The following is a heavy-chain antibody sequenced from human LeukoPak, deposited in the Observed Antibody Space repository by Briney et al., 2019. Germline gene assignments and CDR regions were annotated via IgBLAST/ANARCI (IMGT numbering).Heavy chain of an antibody. Sequence: SQTLSLTCAVSGGSISSGGYSWSWIRPPPGMGLEWIGYIYHSGSTYYNPSLKSRVTISVDRSKNQFSLKLSSVTAADTAVYYCARGGRYCSSTSCWWFDPWGQGTLVTVSS. D-gene: IGHD2-2*01. V-gene: IGHV4-30-2*01. CDR2: IYHSGST. CDR1: GGSISSGGYS. J-gene: IGHJ5*02. CDR3: ARGGRYCSSTSCWWFDP.